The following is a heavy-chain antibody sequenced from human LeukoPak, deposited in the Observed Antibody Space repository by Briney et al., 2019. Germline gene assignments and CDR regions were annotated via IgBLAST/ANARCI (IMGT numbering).Heavy chain of an antibody. J-gene: IGHJ4*02. CDR3: ARHVVYSSGWVYFDY. CDR1: GYSFTSYW. Sequence: GESLKISCKGSGYSFTSYWIGWVRQMPGKGLEWMGIIYPGDSDTRYSPSFQGQVTISADKSISTAYLQWSSLKASDTAMYYCARHVVYSSGWVYFDYWGQGTLVTVSS. D-gene: IGHD6-19*01. CDR2: IYPGDSDT. V-gene: IGHV5-51*01.